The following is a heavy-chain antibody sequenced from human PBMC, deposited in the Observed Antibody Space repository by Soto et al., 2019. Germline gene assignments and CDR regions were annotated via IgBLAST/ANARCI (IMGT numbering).Heavy chain of an antibody. V-gene: IGHV2-5*02. CDR3: ARFRPPVTSYDF. D-gene: IGHD4-17*01. CDR2: IYWDDDK. CDR1: GFSLSISGVG. Sequence: QITLKESGPTLVRPTQTLTLTCTFSGFSLSISGVGVAWIRQPPGEALECLALIYWDDDKHFSPSLKNRLSITKDTSKNEVVLTMTNIDPVDTATYYCARFRPPVTSYDFWGQGIQVTVSS. J-gene: IGHJ4*02.